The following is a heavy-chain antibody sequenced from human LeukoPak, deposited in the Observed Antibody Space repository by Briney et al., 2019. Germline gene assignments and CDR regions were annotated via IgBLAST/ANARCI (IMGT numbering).Heavy chain of an antibody. D-gene: IGHD1-26*01. CDR2: MSSSGSTI. CDR1: GFTFSSFE. CDR3: ARGPSYQGGFDY. V-gene: IGHV3-48*03. Sequence: PGGSLRLSCVAPGFTFSSFEMNWVRQAPGKGLEWVSYMSSSGSTIYHADPVKGRFTISRDNAKNSLYLQMNSLRAEDTAVYYCARGPSYQGGFDYWGQGTLVTVSS. J-gene: IGHJ4*02.